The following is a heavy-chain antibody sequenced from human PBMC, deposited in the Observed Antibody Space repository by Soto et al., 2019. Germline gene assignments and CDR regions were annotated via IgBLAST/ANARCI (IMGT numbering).Heavy chain of an antibody. J-gene: IGHJ6*02. D-gene: IGHD5-12*01. Sequence: ASVKVSCKASGYTFPSRGISWVRQAPVQGLEWMGWISAYNGNTNYAQKLQARVVMTTETSTSIAYLELGRLSSADTVVYFCARYESCGWPQWGYYNYCMDVWGPGTSVTVSS. CDR3: ARYESCGWPQWGYYNYCMDV. CDR2: ISAYNGNT. CDR1: GYTFPSRG. V-gene: IGHV1-18*01.